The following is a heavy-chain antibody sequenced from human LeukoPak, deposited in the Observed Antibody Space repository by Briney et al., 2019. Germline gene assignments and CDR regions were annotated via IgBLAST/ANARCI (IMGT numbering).Heavy chain of an antibody. J-gene: IGHJ6*03. CDR1: GYTFTGYY. V-gene: IGHV1-2*02. CDR2: INPNSGGT. Sequence: AASVKVSCKASGYTFTGYYMHWVRQAPGQGLEWMGWINPNSGGTNYAQKFQGRVTMTRDTSISTAYMELSRLRSDDTAVYYCARTGDAYYCYMDVWGKGTTVTVSS. CDR3: ARTGDAYYCYMDV.